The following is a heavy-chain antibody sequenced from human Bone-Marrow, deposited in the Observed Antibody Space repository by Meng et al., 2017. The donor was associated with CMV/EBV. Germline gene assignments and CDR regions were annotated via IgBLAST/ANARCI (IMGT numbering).Heavy chain of an antibody. V-gene: IGHV1-8*01. CDR3: ARGPQSYYDFWSGYSTVYYFDY. CDR2: MNPNSGNT. Sequence: ASVKVSCKASGYTFTSFNINRVRQAIGQGLEWMGWMNPNSGNTGYAQKFQGRVTITRNTSISTAYMELSSLRSEDTAVYYCARGPQSYYDFWSGYSTVYYFDYWGQGTLATVSS. D-gene: IGHD3-3*01. CDR1: GYTFTSFN. J-gene: IGHJ4*02.